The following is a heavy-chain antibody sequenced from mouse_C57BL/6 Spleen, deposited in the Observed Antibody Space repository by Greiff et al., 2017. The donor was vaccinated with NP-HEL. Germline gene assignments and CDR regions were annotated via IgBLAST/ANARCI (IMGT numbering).Heavy chain of an antibody. CDR2: ISRGSSTI. V-gene: IGHV5-17*01. D-gene: IGHD2-4*01. J-gene: IGHJ4*01. CDR3: ARRAMITTGLYYAMDY. CDR1: GFTFSDYG. Sequence: EVKLVESGGGLVKPGGSLKLSCAASGFTFSDYGMHWVRQAPEKGLEWVAYISRGSSTIYYAETVKGRFTITRDNAKNTLFLQMTRLRSEDTAMYYCARRAMITTGLYYAMDYWGQGTSVTVSS.